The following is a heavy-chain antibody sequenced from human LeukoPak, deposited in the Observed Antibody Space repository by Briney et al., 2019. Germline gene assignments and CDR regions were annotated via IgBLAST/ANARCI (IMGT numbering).Heavy chain of an antibody. J-gene: IGHJ6*02. CDR1: GYSFTSYW. CDR2: IYPGDSDT. D-gene: IGHD2-2*01. CDR3: ARQLSVVPAAMGGFSYYYGMDV. V-gene: IGHV5-51*01. Sequence: KAGESLKISCKGSGYSFTSYWIGWVRQMPGKGLEWMGIIYPGDSDTRYSPSFQGQVTISADKSISTAYLQWSSLKASDTAMYYCARQLSVVPAAMGGFSYYYGMDVWGQGTTVTVSS.